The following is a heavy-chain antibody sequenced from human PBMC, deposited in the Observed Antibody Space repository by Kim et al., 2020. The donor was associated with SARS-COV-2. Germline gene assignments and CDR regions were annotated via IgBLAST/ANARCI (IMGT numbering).Heavy chain of an antibody. D-gene: IGHD1-26*01. J-gene: IGHJ4*02. Sequence: SETLSLTCAVSGGSFTDYYWSWIRQPPGKGLEWIGEINHRGNTDYNPSLKSRVAISVDTSKKELSLRLYSVTAADTAVYSCARGRKTELYVGTHWGQGTLGTVSS. CDR3: ARGRKTELYVGTH. CDR1: GGSFTDYY. V-gene: IGHV4-34*01. CDR2: INHRGNT.